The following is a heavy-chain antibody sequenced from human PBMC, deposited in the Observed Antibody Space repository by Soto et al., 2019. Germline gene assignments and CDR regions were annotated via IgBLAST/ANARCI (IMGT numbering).Heavy chain of an antibody. V-gene: IGHV3-33*01. D-gene: IGHD3-9*01. CDR3: ARPYESLRYFDWSHFDY. Sequence: QVQLVESGGGVVQPGRSLRLSCAASGFTFSSYGMHWVRQAPGKGLEWVAVIWYDGSNKYYADSVKGRFTISRDNSKNTLYLQMNSLRAEDTAVYYCARPYESLRYFDWSHFDYWGQGTLVTVSS. CDR1: GFTFSSYG. CDR2: IWYDGSNK. J-gene: IGHJ4*02.